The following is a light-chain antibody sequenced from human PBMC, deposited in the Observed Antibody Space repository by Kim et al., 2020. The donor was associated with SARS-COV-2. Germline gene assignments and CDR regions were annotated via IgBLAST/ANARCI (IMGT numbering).Light chain of an antibody. CDR1: QDISTY. V-gene: IGKV1-33*01. CDR2: DAS. CDR3: QQYDNLPVT. J-gene: IGKJ5*01. Sequence: DIQMPHLPSSLSESVEDRVTITCQASQDISTYLNWYQQKPGKAPKLLIYDASNLETGVPSRFSGSGSGTDFTFTISSLQPEDIATYYCQQYDNLPVTFGQGTRLEIK.